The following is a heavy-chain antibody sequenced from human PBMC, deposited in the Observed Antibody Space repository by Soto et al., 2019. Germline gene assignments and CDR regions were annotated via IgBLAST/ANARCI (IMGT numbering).Heavy chain of an antibody. Sequence: QVQLVQSGAEMKKPGSSVKVSCQSSGGTFNTYAMNWVRQAPGQGPEWMGDISPMFGAANYAPKFQGRVTITADESTGTSYMQLIILTSEDTALYFCAREVQVHTPAFVYWGQGTLVTVSS. CDR1: GGTFNTYA. J-gene: IGHJ4*02. CDR3: AREVQVHTPAFVY. CDR2: ISPMFGAA. V-gene: IGHV1-69*19. D-gene: IGHD3-10*01.